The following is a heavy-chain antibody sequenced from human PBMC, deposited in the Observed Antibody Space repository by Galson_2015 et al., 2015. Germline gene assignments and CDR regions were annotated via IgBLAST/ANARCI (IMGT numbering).Heavy chain of an antibody. Sequence: SLRLSCAASGFTFSSYVMSWVRQAPGKGLEWVSAISGSGESTYCADSVKGRFTVSRDNSKNTLYLQMNSLRAEDTAVYYCAKDRLGEYSYGVFHYWGQGTLVTVSS. CDR2: ISGSGEST. CDR3: AKDRLGEYSYGVFHY. CDR1: GFTFSSYV. V-gene: IGHV3-23*01. D-gene: IGHD5-18*01. J-gene: IGHJ4*02.